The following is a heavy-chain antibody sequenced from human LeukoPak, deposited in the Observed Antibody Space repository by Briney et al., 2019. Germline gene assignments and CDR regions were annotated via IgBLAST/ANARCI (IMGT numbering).Heavy chain of an antibody. CDR3: ARDRYYYDTSGPPLDI. Sequence: SETLSLTCTFSGGSVSSHYWSWLRQPAGKGLEWIGRIYTSGSTNYNPSPKSRVTMSVDTSKNQFSLRLSSVTAADTAVYYCARDRYYYDTSGPPLDIWGQGTMVTVSS. CDR2: IYTSGST. V-gene: IGHV4-4*07. D-gene: IGHD3-22*01. CDR1: GGSVSSHY. J-gene: IGHJ3*02.